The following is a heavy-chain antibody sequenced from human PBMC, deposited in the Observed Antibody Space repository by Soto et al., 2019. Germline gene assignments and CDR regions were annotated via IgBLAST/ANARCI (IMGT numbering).Heavy chain of an antibody. V-gene: IGHV3-9*01. CDR2: ISWNSGSL. CDR3: AKGSVGGYIYYCDH. D-gene: IGHD3-16*01. Sequence: VQLVESGGGLVLPGRSLRLSCAASGFTFDDYAMHWVRQAPGKGLEWVSGISWNSGSLGYADSVKGRFTISTDNVKNFLYLQMRSLRAEDTALYFCAKGSVGGYIYYCDHWGQGSLVTVSS. J-gene: IGHJ4*02. CDR1: GFTFDDYA.